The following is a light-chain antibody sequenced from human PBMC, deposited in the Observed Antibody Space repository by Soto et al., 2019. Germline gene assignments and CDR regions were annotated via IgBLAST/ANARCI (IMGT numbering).Light chain of an antibody. J-gene: IGKJ4*01. CDR1: QGIRND. CDR2: AAS. V-gene: IGKV1-6*01. CDR3: IQNYTYPLT. Sequence: AIQMTQSPSSLSASVGDRVTITCRASQGIRNDLGWYQQKPGKAPKLLIYAASSLQSGVPSRFKRSGYGTDFTLTISSLQPEDFATNYCIQNYTYPLTFGGGTKVEIK.